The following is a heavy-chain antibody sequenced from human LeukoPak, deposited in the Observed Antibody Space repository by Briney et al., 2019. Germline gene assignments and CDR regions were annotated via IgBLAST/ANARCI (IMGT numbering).Heavy chain of an antibody. CDR1: GFTFSSYW. Sequence: PGGSLRLSCAASGFTFSSYWMSWVRQAPGKGLEWVANIKQDGSEKCYVDSVKGRFTISRDNAKNSLYLQMNSLRAEDTAVYYRASGGYSGYQRLYFDYWGQGTLVTVSS. V-gene: IGHV3-7*01. CDR3: ASGGYSGYQRLYFDY. J-gene: IGHJ4*02. D-gene: IGHD5-12*01. CDR2: IKQDGSEK.